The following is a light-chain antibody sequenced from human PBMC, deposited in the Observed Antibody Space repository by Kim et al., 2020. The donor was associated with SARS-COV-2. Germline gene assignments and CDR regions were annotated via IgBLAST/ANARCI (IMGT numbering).Light chain of an antibody. Sequence: GERATPACGASQSVSRSYLARYRQKPGLAARLLIYDASGRAACSPDRVSGSGSGTYFTLSTSRREPELYAVYDSRQDGSSRLTFGGGTKVGIK. CDR3: RQDGSSRLT. V-gene: IGKV3D-20*01. CDR2: DAS. J-gene: IGKJ4*01. CDR1: QSVSRSY.